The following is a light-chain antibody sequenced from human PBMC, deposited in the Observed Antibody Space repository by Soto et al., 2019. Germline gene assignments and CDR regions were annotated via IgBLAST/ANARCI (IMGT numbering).Light chain of an antibody. CDR1: SSDVGGYNY. CDR2: DVS. J-gene: IGLJ1*01. Sequence: GLAQPAAGSECTGRWSTIHCTRTSSDVGGYNYVSWYQQHPGKAPKLMIYDVSNRPSGVSNRFSGSKSGNTASLTISGLQAEDEADYYCSSYTSSISYVFGTGTKVTV. CDR3: SSYTSSISYV. V-gene: IGLV2-14*01.